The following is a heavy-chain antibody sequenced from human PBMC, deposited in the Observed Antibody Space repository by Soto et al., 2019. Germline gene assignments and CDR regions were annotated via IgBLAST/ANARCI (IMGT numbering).Heavy chain of an antibody. CDR2: IYYSGST. V-gene: IGHV4-31*03. CDR1: GGSISSGGYY. J-gene: IGHJ6*02. Sequence: PSETLSLTCTVSGGSISSGGYYWSWIRQHPGKGLEWIGYIYYSGSTYYNPSLKSRVTISVDTSKNQFSLKLSSVTAADTAVYYCARVYQLLYFGMDVWGQGTTVTVSS. CDR3: ARVYQLLYFGMDV. D-gene: IGHD2-2*02.